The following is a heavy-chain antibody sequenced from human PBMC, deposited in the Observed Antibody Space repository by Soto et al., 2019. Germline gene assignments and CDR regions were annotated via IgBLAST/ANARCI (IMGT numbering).Heavy chain of an antibody. V-gene: IGHV1-8*01. J-gene: IGHJ5*01. CDR1: GYTFTDYD. D-gene: IGHD2-2*01. CDR3: ARGRFYSETSTWFAF. Sequence: QVQLVQSGTEVKKPGASVKVSCKASGYTFTDYDINWVRQAPGQGREWMGWVSPNSGNTVYAQKFQDRVTMTRDTSITTAYMELSDLRFEDTAMYYCARGRFYSETSTWFAFWGQGTPVTVSS. CDR2: VSPNSGNT.